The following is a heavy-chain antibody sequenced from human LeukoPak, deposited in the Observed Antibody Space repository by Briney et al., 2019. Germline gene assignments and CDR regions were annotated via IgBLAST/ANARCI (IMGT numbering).Heavy chain of an antibody. CDR1: GFTFSSYA. V-gene: IGHV3-23*01. CDR3: ARGGGPTDAFDI. J-gene: IGHJ3*02. D-gene: IGHD6-25*01. CDR2: ISGSGGST. Sequence: GGSLRLSCAASGFTFSSYAMSWVRQSPGKGLEWVSVISGSGGSTYDADSVKGRFTMSRDNSKNTLYLQMNSLRAEDTAVYYCARGGGPTDAFDIWGQGTMVTVSS.